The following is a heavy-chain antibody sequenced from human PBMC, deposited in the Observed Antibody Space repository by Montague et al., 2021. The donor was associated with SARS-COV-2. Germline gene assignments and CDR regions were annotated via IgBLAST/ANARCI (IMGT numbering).Heavy chain of an antibody. V-gene: IGHV4-34*01. J-gene: IGHJ6*03. Sequence: SETLSLTCAVHGTSFSGYYWNWIRQPPGKGLEWIGEINHGGSTKYSPSHKSRLTISADTSKNQFTLKLTSVAAADTAVYYCARLRDGVVPSPILGVGPYYSYCYMDVWGRGTTVTVSS. D-gene: IGHD3-10*01. CDR3: ARLRDGVVPSPILGVGPYYSYCYMDV. CDR1: GTSFSGYY. CDR2: INHGGST.